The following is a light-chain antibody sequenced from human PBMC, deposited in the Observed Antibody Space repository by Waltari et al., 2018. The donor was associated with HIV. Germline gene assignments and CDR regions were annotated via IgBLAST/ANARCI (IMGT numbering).Light chain of an antibody. J-gene: IGKJ4*02. V-gene: IGKV4-1*01. Sequence: DIVMTQSPDSLAVSLGERATINCKSSQSVLYSSNNKNYLAWYQQKPGQPPKLLIYWASTRESGVPDRFSGSKSGISASLAITGLQAEDEANYYCQSYDNSLSAWVFGGGTKV. CDR3: QSYDNSLSAWV. CDR2: WAS. CDR1: QSVLYSSNNKNY.